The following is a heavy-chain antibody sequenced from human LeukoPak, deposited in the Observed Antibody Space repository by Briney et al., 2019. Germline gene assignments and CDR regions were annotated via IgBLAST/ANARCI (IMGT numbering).Heavy chain of an antibody. Sequence: TGGSLRLSCAASGFTFSSYGIHWVRQAPVKGLEWVAVISYDGTNKYYADSVKGRCTISRDNSKNTLYLQMNSLRPEDTAVYYCARARSIVGVSPFQHWGQGTLVTVSS. CDR3: ARARSIVGVSPFQH. V-gene: IGHV3-30*03. J-gene: IGHJ1*01. D-gene: IGHD1-26*01. CDR2: ISYDGTNK. CDR1: GFTFSSYG.